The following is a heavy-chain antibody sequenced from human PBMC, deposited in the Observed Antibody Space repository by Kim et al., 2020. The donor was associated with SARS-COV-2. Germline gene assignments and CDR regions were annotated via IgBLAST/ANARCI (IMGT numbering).Heavy chain of an antibody. CDR3: AKGYYCTSTTCYAY. Sequence: GGSLRLSCAASGFTFSTYDMYWVRQAPGKGLECVSGIRGTDGSTHYADSVKGRFTISRDNSKNTLYLQMNSLRAEDTAVYYCAKGYYCTSTTCYAYWGQGPLVSVSS. CDR1: GFTFSTYD. V-gene: IGHV3-23*01. D-gene: IGHD2-2*01. J-gene: IGHJ4*02. CDR2: IRGTDGST.